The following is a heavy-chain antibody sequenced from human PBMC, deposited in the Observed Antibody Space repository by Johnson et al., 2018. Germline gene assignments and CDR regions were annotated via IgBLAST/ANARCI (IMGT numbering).Heavy chain of an antibody. D-gene: IGHD4-17*01. CDR2: VGGSGDAT. Sequence: VQLGESGGGLVQPRGSLRLSCAASGFAFSDHPMSWVRQPPGKGLEWISAVGGSGDATDYADSGKGRFLITRDNSQKTLSLQMNGLRVEDTAIYYCAKVGGDYRDYWGQGTLVTVSS. J-gene: IGHJ4*02. CDR1: GFAFSDHP. V-gene: IGHV3-23*04. CDR3: AKVGGDYRDY.